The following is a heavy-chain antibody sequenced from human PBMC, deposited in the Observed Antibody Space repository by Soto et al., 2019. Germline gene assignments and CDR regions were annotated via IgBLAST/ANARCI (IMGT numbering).Heavy chain of an antibody. J-gene: IGHJ6*02. CDR2: ISYDGSNK. V-gene: IGHV3-30*03. CDR3: ATILQLGDQAYYYYGMDA. Sequence: QVQLVESGGGVVQPGRSLRLSCAASGFTFSSYGMHWVRQAPGKGLEWVAVISYDGSNKYYADSVKGRFTISRDNSKNPLYLQINTMRPENTAVYYWATILQLGDQAYYYYGMDAWGQGATVTVSS. CDR1: GFTFSSYG. D-gene: IGHD2-21*02.